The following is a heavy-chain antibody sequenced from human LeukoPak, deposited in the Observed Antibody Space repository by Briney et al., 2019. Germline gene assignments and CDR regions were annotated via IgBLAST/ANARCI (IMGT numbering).Heavy chain of an antibody. D-gene: IGHD6-6*01. J-gene: IGHJ3*02. CDR2: ISYDGSNK. Sequence: GRSLRLSCAASGFTFSSYAMPWVRQAPGKGLEWVAVISYDGSNKYYADSVKGRFTISRDNSKNTLYLQMNSLRAEDTAVYYCARAGLGEYSSSSDAFDIWGQGTMVTVSS. CDR1: GFTFSSYA. V-gene: IGHV3-30*01. CDR3: ARAGLGEYSSSSDAFDI.